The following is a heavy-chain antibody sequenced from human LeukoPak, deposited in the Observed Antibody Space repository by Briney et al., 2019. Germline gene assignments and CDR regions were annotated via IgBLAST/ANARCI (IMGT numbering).Heavy chain of an antibody. CDR1: GFTFRDYW. Sequence: PGGSLRLSCEASGFTFRDYWMHWVRQAPGKGLEWVSRINGDESSRAYADSVKGRFTISRDNARNTLYLQMNSLRVEDTAIYYCARDRAESNWTNHTLFDSWGQGTPVTVSS. J-gene: IGHJ4*02. CDR2: INGDESSR. D-gene: IGHD1/OR15-1a*01. V-gene: IGHV3-74*01. CDR3: ARDRAESNWTNHTLFDS.